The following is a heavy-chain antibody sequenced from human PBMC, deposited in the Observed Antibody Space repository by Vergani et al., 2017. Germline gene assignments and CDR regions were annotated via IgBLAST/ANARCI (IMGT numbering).Heavy chain of an antibody. CDR2: IIPIFGTA. Sequence: QVQLVQSGAEVKKPGSSVKVSCKASGGTFSSYAISWVRQAPGQGLEGLGGIIPIFGTANYAQKLQGRVTITADESTSTAYMELSSLRSEDTAVYYCARRSIAVAGPFDYWGQGTLVTVSS. J-gene: IGHJ4*02. CDR1: GGTFSSYA. V-gene: IGHV1-69*01. CDR3: ARRSIAVAGPFDY. D-gene: IGHD6-19*01.